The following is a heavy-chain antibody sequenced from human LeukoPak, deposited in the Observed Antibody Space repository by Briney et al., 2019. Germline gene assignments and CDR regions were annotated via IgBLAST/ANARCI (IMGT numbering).Heavy chain of an antibody. J-gene: IGHJ4*02. CDR2: INLSGGST. CDR1: GYTFTSYH. Sequence: EASVKVSCKASGYTFTSYHMHWVRQAPGQGLEWMGKINLSGGSTTYAQKFQGRVTMTRDTSTSTVYMELSSLRSEDTAVYYCARDYVDDIPMIKDYWGQGTLVTVSS. D-gene: IGHD2-8*01. CDR3: ARDYVDDIPMIKDY. V-gene: IGHV1-46*01.